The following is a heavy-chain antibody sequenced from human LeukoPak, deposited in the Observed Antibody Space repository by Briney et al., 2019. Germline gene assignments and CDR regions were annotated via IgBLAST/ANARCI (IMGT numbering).Heavy chain of an antibody. D-gene: IGHD5-12*01. V-gene: IGHV1-2*02. J-gene: IGHJ6*03. CDR1: GYTFTGYY. CDR2: INPNSGGT. CDR3: AREARGYYYYMDV. Sequence: GASVKVSCKASGYTFTGYYMHWVRQAPGQGLGWMGWINPNSGGTNYAQKFQGRVTMTRDTSISTAYMELSRLRSDDTAVYYCAREARGYYYYMDVWGKGTTVTVSS.